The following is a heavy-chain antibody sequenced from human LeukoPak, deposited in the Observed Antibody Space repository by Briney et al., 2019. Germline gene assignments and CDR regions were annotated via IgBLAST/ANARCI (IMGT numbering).Heavy chain of an antibody. J-gene: IGHJ6*02. D-gene: IGHD6-19*01. V-gene: IGHV3-9*01. CDR1: GFTFDDYA. CDR2: ISWNSGSI. Sequence: HPGRSLRLSCAASGFTFDDYAMPWVRQAPGKGLEWVSGISWNSGSIGYADSVKGRFTISRDNAKNSLYPQMNSLRAEDTALYYCAKDMRGDYSRGWYVEGVGMDVWGQGTTVTVSS. CDR3: AKDMRGDYSRGWYVEGVGMDV.